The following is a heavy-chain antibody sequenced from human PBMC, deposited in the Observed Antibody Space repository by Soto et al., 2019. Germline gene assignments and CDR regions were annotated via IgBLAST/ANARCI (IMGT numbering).Heavy chain of an antibody. CDR1: GCSISGYY. Sequence: SDTLSLTCTVSGCSISGYYWSWPRQPPGKGLEWIGYMYNTGSPVYNPSFKSRVTISVDTSKNQFSLKLNSVTAADTAVYYCARDLWGYCGTDCYPLDVWGQGTTVT. V-gene: IGHV4-59*01. J-gene: IGHJ6*02. CDR3: ARDLWGYCGTDCYPLDV. D-gene: IGHD2-21*02. CDR2: MYNTGSP.